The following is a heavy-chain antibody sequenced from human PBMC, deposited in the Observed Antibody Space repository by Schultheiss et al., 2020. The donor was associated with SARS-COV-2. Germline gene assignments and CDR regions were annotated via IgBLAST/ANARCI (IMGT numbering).Heavy chain of an antibody. CDR2: IYYSGST. J-gene: IGHJ6*02. CDR1: GGSISSSSYY. D-gene: IGHD2-2*01. V-gene: IGHV4-39*07. Sequence: SETLSLTCTVSGGSISSSSYYWGWIRQPPGKGLEWIGSIYYSGSTYYNPSLKSRVTISVDTSKNQFSLKLSSVTAADTAVYYCARDRRYCSSTSCQPSSYYYYYYGMDVWGQGTTVTVSS. CDR3: ARDRRYCSSTSCQPSSYYYYYYGMDV.